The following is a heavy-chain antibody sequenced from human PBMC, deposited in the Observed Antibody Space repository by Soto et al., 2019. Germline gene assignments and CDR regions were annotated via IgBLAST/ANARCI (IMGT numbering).Heavy chain of an antibody. CDR2: ISSGGNTM. CDR3: VREFVRDFHNWFDL. V-gene: IGHV3-48*03. CDR1: GFTFSNFE. Sequence: GGSLRLSCAASGFTFSNFEMNWVRQAPGKGLEWVSYISSGGNTMYYADSVKGRFTISRDNAKNSLYLEMSSLRAEDTAVYYCVREFVRDFHNWFDLWGQGTLVTVSS. D-gene: IGHD2-21*02. J-gene: IGHJ5*02.